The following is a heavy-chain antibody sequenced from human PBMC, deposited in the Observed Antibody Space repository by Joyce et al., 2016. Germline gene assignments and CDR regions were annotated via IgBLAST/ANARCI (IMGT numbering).Heavy chain of an antibody. V-gene: IGHV4-34*01. Sequence: QVQLQEWGAGLLKPSETLSLTCAVYGGSLSGYYWSWIRQAPGMGLEWIGEVNDRGRTNYNPSIKSRDTASMDTSKNQFSLRLTTVTDADTAVYFCAGARRGIILARGEMGEYLQHWGRGTVVIVSS. CDR2: VNDRGRT. J-gene: IGHJ1*01. CDR3: AGARRGIILARGEMGEYLQH. CDR1: GGSLSGYY. D-gene: IGHD3-10*01.